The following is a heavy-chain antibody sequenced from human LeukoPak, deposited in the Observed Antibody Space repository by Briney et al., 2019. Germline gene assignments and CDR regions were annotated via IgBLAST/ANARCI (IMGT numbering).Heavy chain of an antibody. CDR2: IYSGGTT. CDR3: ARDQYSYAHAAH. V-gene: IGHV3-66*01. D-gene: IGHD5-18*01. CDR1: GFTVSSNY. J-gene: IGHJ4*02. Sequence: TGGSLRLSCAASGFTVSSNYMSWVRQAPGKGLEWVSVIYSGGTTYYADSVNGRFTISRDNSKNTLHLQMNSLRAEDTAVYYCARDQYSYAHAAHWGQGTLVTVSS.